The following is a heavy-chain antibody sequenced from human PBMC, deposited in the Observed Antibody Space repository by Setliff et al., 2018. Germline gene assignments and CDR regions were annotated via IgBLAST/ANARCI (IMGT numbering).Heavy chain of an antibody. V-gene: IGHV4-28*02. CDR3: TRGGERYHTAN. Sequence: SQTLSLTCAVSGVSVNSLTWWSWVRQTPGKGLEWIGFIYHDGNPKFNPSVNYNPSLKSRITMSIDKSKNQFSLNLRSVTAADTAVYYCTRGGERYHTANWGQGALVTVSS. D-gene: IGHD2-2*01. CDR1: GVSVNSLTW. CDR2: IYHDGNPKFNPSV. J-gene: IGHJ4*02.